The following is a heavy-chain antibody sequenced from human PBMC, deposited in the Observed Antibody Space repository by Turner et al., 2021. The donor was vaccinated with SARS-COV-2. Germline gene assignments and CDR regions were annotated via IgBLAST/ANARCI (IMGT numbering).Heavy chain of an antibody. CDR2: IGSKSYGGTT. CDR3: TGGIAGDS. D-gene: IGHD6-13*01. J-gene: IGHJ4*02. V-gene: IGHV3-49*03. Sequence: EVQLVESGGGLVQPGRSLRLSCTASGFTFGNYGMSWFRQAPGKGLEWVSFIGSKSYGGTTEYAASVKGRFTISRDDSKSIAYLQMNSLKTEDTAVYYCTGGIAGDSWGQGTLVTVSS. CDR1: GFTFGNYG.